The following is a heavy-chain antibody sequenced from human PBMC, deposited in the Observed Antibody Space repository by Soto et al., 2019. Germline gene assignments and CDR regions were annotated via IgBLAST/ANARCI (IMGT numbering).Heavy chain of an antibody. V-gene: IGHV1-18*01. CDR2: ISAYNGNT. D-gene: IGHD3-22*01. Sequence: QVQLVQSGAEVKKPGASVKVSCKASGYTFTSYGISWVRQAPGQGLEWMGWISAYNGNTNYAQKLQGRVTMTTDTSTSTAYMELRSLRSDDTAVYYCARVDLSITMIVVVITPSVDYWGQGTLVTVSS. CDR1: GYTFTSYG. J-gene: IGHJ4*02. CDR3: ARVDLSITMIVVVITPSVDY.